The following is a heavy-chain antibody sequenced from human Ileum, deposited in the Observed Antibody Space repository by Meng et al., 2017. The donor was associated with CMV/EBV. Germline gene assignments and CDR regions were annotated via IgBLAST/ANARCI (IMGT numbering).Heavy chain of an antibody. D-gene: IGHD2-2*01. Sequence: HVDLVQSGASVEMPGASVMVSCKASGYTFIDYYIHWVRQAPGQGLEWMGWINPKNGGTLYAQKFQGRVTMTRDTSINTVYMELNRLTSDDTAVYFCATAGQYRLDNWGHGTLVTVSS. J-gene: IGHJ4*01. CDR1: GYTFIDYY. CDR2: INPKNGGT. V-gene: IGHV1-2*02. CDR3: ATAGQYRLDN.